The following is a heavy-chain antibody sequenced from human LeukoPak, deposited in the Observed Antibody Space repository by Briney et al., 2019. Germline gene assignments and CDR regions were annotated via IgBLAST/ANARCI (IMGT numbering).Heavy chain of an antibody. CDR1: GGSISSYY. CDR2: IYYSGST. D-gene: IGHD3-10*01. CDR3: ARLYGSGSPFDY. V-gene: IGHV4-59*01. J-gene: IGHJ4*02. Sequence: PSETLSLTCTVSGGSISSYYWSWIRQPPGKGLEWIGYIYYSGSTNYNPSLKSRVTISVDTSKNQFSLKLSSVTAADTAVYYCARLYGSGSPFDYWGQGTLVTVSS.